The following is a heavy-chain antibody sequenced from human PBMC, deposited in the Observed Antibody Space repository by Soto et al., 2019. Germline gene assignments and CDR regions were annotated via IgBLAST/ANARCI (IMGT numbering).Heavy chain of an antibody. CDR3: SRLHPFCYFDY. CDR2: IYWDDDK. J-gene: IGHJ4*02. V-gene: IGHV2-5*02. Sequence: QITLKESGPTLVKPTQTLTLTCTFSGFSLNTNGVGVGWIRQPPGKALEWLALIYWDDDKRYSPSLKNRLSITKDTSKNQVVLTMTDMDPVDTATYYCSRLHPFCYFDYWGQGALVTVSS. CDR1: GFSLNTNGVG. D-gene: IGHD4-4*01.